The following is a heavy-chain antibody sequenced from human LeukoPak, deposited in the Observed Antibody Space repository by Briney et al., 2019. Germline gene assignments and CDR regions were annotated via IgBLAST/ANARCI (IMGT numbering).Heavy chain of an antibody. V-gene: IGHV4-4*02. CDR3: ARDRAAAGKEDWFDP. CDR2: IYHSGST. J-gene: IGHJ5*02. D-gene: IGHD6-13*01. Sequence: SETLSLTCAVSGGSISSSNWWSWVRQPPGKGLEWIGEIYHSGSTNYNPSLKSRVTISVDKSKNQFSLKLSSVTAADTAVYYCARDRAAAGKEDWFDPWGQGTLVTVSS. CDR1: GGSISSSNW.